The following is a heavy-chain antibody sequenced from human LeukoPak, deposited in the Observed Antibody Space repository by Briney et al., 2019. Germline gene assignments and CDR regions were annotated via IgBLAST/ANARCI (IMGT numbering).Heavy chain of an antibody. Sequence: GGSLRLSCAASGFTFNRYNMNWVRQAPGKGLEWVSYISSSGSTIYYADSVKGRFTISRDNSKNTLYLQMNSLRAEDTAVYYCARVTYGSGTYGAFDYWGQGTLVTVSS. CDR2: ISSSGSTI. V-gene: IGHV3-48*01. CDR3: ARVTYGSGTYGAFDY. D-gene: IGHD3-10*01. J-gene: IGHJ4*02. CDR1: GFTFNRYN.